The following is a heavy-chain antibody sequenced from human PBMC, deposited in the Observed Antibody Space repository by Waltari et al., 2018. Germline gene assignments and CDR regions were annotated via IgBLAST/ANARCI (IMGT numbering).Heavy chain of an antibody. CDR2: SYTSGST. D-gene: IGHD1-26*01. CDR1: GGSISSGSYY. CDR3: ARVGGVGATYFDY. V-gene: IGHV4-61*02. J-gene: IGHJ4*02. Sequence: QVQLQESGPGLVKPSQTLSLTCTVSGGSISSGSYYWSWIRQPAGKGLEWIGRSYTSGSTTYNPSLKSRVTISVDTSKNQFSLKLSSVTAADTAVYYCARVGGVGATYFDYWGQGTLVTVSS.